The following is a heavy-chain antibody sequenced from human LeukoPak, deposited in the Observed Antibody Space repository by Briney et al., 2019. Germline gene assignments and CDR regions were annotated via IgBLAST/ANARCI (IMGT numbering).Heavy chain of an antibody. J-gene: IGHJ3*02. CDR2: ISYDGSNK. V-gene: IGHV3-30-3*01. Sequence: GGSLRLSCAASGFTFSSYAMHWVRQAPGKGLEWVAVISYDGSNKYYADSVKGRFTISRDNSKNTLYLQMNSLRAEDTAVYYYARGVGYCSSTSCSHDAFDIWGQGTMVTVSS. D-gene: IGHD2-2*01. CDR3: ARGVGYCSSTSCSHDAFDI. CDR1: GFTFSSYA.